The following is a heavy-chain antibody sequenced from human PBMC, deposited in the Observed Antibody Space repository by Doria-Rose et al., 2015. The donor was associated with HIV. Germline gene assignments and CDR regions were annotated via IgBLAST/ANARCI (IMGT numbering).Heavy chain of an antibody. V-gene: IGHV4-34*01. CDR3: ARGGAFDAFDT. CDR1: GGSFSGYY. Sequence: QVQLQQWGAGLLKPSETLSLTCAVYGGSFSGYYWSWLRQPPGKGLELIGAITDSGSTTYRPSLKSRCPIPVPKSNRHRSLKLISVPAADTARYYCARGGAFDAFDTWGQGTMVAASS. J-gene: IGHJ3*02. D-gene: IGHD3-10*01. CDR2: ITDSGST.